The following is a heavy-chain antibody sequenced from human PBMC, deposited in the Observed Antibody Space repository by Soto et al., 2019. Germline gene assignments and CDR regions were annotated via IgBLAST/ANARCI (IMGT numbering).Heavy chain of an antibody. V-gene: IGHV2-5*02. CDR1: GFSLDTTGEG. J-gene: IGHJ5*02. Sequence: QITLKESGPALVKPTQTLTLTCTFSGFSLDTTGEGVGWIRQPPGKTLEWLAFIYWGYVKPYSPSLEGRLTITNDTSKHQVVLTMTNMDPVDTATYVCAHTRSYGDNWYSRDDWFDPWGQGILVTVSS. CDR2: IYWGYVK. D-gene: IGHD1-1*01. CDR3: AHTRSYGDNWYSRDDWFDP.